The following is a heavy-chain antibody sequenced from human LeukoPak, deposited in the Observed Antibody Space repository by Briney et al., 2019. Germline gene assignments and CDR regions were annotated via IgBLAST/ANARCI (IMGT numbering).Heavy chain of an antibody. CDR2: IYYSGST. Sequence: AETLSLTCTVSGGSMTNSPYYWGWIRQPPGKGLEWIGSIYYSGSTYYNPSLKSRVTISVDTSKNQFSLKLNSVTAADTAVYYCARATPFYESRRGNWFDPWGQGTLVTVSS. D-gene: IGHD2/OR15-2a*01. V-gene: IGHV4-39*07. CDR1: GGSMTNSPYY. J-gene: IGHJ5*02. CDR3: ARATPFYESRRGNWFDP.